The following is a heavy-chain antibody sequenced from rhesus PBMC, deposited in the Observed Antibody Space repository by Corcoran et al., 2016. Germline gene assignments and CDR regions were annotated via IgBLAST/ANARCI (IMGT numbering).Heavy chain of an antibody. CDR2: INGNSGST. J-gene: IGHJ4*01. CDR1: GGSLSSYW. D-gene: IGHD6-13*01. Sequence: QVQLQESGPGLVKPSETLSLICAVSGGSLSSYWWSWIRQPLGKGLEWIGEINGNSGSTNYNPSLRSRVTISKAASKNQFSLKLNSVTAADTAVYYCARYASDSSSEGCFDYWGQGVLVTVSS. V-gene: IGHV4-80*01. CDR3: ARYASDSSSEGCFDY.